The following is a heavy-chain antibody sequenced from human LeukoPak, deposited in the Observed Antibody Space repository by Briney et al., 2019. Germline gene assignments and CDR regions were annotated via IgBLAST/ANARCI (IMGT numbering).Heavy chain of an antibody. Sequence: PGGSLRLSCAASGFTFSSYGMHWVRQAPGKGLEWVAVIWYDGSNKYYADSVKGRFTISRDNSKNTLYLQMNSLRAEDTAVYYCARSDPEGRDYFDYWGQGTLVTVSS. V-gene: IGHV3-30*19. CDR2: IWYDGSNK. CDR3: ARSDPEGRDYFDY. D-gene: IGHD1-26*01. CDR1: GFTFSSYG. J-gene: IGHJ4*02.